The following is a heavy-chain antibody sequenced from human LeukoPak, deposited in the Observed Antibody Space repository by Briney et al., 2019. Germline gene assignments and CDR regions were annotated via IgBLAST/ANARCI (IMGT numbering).Heavy chain of an antibody. CDR3: ARDPTGHSSGWS. V-gene: IGHV3-21*01. D-gene: IGHD6-19*01. J-gene: IGHJ4*02. CDR2: ISSSSSYI. Sequence: PGGSLRLSCAASGFIFTSYGMHWVRQAPGKGLEWVSSISSSSSYIYYADSVKGRFTISRDNAKNSLYLQMNSLRAEDTAVYYCARDPTGHSSGWSWGQGTLVTVSS. CDR1: GFIFTSYG.